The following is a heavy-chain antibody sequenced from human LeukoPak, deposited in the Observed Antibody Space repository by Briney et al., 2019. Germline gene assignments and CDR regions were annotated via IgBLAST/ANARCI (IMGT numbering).Heavy chain of an antibody. Sequence: SETLSLTCTVSGGSINTPNYYWGWIRQTPGKGLEWIGNIFYSGGTYYSPSLTSRVTISLDTSRNQFSLKLNSVTAADTAVYYCARGPVLDSYYDSSGSFDYWGQGTLVTVSS. CDR2: IFYSGGT. V-gene: IGHV4-39*07. CDR3: ARGPVLDSYYDSSGSFDY. D-gene: IGHD3-22*01. J-gene: IGHJ4*02. CDR1: GGSINTPNYY.